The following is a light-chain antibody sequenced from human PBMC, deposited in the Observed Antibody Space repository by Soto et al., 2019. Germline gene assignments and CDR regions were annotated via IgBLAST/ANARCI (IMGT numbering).Light chain of an antibody. Sequence: DIQMTQSPPSLSASVGDRVTITCRASQTISDYLHWYQQKPGKAPTLLIYGSSSLQTGVPPRFSGSRSGTEFTLTISSLQHEDFGTYSCQQTYDSLVSFGGGTKVDLK. V-gene: IGKV1-39*01. J-gene: IGKJ4*01. CDR3: QQTYDSLVS. CDR1: QTISDY. CDR2: GSS.